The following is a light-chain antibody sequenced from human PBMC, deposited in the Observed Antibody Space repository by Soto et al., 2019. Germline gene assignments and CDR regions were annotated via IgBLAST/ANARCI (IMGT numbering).Light chain of an antibody. V-gene: IGKV3-15*01. CDR2: GAS. Sequence: EIVMTQSPATLSVSPGEGSTRSCRASQSVNTDLAWYQQKPGQAPRLLIYGASSRATGIPARFSGSGSGTEFSLTISSLQSEDFAVYYCQQYNRWPPITFGQGTRLEIK. CDR3: QQYNRWPPIT. CDR1: QSVNTD. J-gene: IGKJ5*01.